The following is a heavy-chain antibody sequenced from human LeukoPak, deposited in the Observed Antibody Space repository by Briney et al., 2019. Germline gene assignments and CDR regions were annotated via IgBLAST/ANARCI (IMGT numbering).Heavy chain of an antibody. CDR1: GGSISSNSYY. CDR2: IYYSGST. J-gene: IGHJ4*02. Sequence: PSETLSLTCAVSGGSISSNSYYWGWIRQPPGKGLEWIGSIYYSGSTYYNPSLKSRVTISVDTSKNQFSLKLSSVTAADTAVYYCAREDPFFRVRGYFDYWGQGTLVTVSS. V-gene: IGHV4-39*07. D-gene: IGHD3-10*01. CDR3: AREDPFFRVRGYFDY.